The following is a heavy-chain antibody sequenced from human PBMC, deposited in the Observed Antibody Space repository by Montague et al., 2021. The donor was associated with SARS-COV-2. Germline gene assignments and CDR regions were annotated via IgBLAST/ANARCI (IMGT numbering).Heavy chain of an antibody. Sequence: SLRLSCAASGFTFSNYAMHWVRQAPGKGLEWVAVISYDGSNKYYADSVKGRFTISRDNSKNTLYLQMNSLRAEDTAVYYCASGYSYGNEFDYWGQGTLVTVSS. CDR2: ISYDGSNK. CDR1: GFTFSNYA. V-gene: IGHV3-30-3*01. J-gene: IGHJ4*02. CDR3: ASGYSYGNEFDY. D-gene: IGHD5-18*01.